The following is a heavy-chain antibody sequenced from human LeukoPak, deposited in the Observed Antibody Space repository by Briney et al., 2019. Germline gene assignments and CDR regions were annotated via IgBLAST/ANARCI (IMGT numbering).Heavy chain of an antibody. D-gene: IGHD5-24*01. J-gene: IGHJ4*02. CDR2: IYYSGST. CDR3: TRLRDDGYNDY. Sequence: SETLSLTCGVSGGSISNTNWWTWIRQPPGKGLEWIAYIYYSGSTNYNPSLESRVTISVDTSKNQFSLNLSSVTAADTAVYYCTRLRDDGYNDYWGQGALVTVSS. V-gene: IGHV4-59*08. CDR1: GGSISNTNW.